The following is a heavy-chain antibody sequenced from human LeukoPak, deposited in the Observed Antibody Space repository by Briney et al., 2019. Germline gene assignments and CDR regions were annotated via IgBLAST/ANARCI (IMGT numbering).Heavy chain of an antibody. Sequence: ASVKVSCKASGYTFTSYGISWMRQPPGQGLEWIGWISAYNSNTNYAQKLQGRVTMTTDTSTSTAYMELRSLRSDDTAVYYSPREVAVAGSNWFDPWGQGTLVTVSS. CDR2: ISAYNSNT. CDR1: GYTFTSYG. CDR3: PREVAVAGSNWFDP. V-gene: IGHV1-18*04. D-gene: IGHD6-19*01. J-gene: IGHJ5*01.